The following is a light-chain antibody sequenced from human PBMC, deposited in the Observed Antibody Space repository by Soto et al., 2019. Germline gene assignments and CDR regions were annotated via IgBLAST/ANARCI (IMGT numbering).Light chain of an antibody. J-gene: IGKJ4*01. V-gene: IGKV3-15*01. Sequence: EIVMTQSPATLSVSPGGRATLSCRASQSVSSTLAWYQQKPGQAPRLLIYCASTRATGFPARFSGSGSGTEFTLTISSLQSEDFAVYYCQQYTNWPLTFGGGTKVEIK. CDR3: QQYTNWPLT. CDR1: QSVSST. CDR2: CAS.